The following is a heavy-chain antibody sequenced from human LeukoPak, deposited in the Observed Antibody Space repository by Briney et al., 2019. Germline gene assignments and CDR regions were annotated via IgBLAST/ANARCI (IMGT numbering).Heavy chain of an antibody. CDR3: ARDGTGGGYDFNWFDP. CDR2: ISSSSSYI. CDR1: GFTFSSYS. Sequence: PGGSLRLSCAASGFTFSSYSMNWVRQAPGEGLEWVSSISSSSSYIYYADSVKGRFTISRDNAKNSLYLQMNSLRAEDTAVYYCARDGTGGGYDFNWFDPWGQGTLVTVSS. D-gene: IGHD5-12*01. V-gene: IGHV3-21*01. J-gene: IGHJ5*02.